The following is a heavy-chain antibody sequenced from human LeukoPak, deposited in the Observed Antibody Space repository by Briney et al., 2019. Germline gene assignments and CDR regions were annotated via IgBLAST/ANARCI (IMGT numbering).Heavy chain of an antibody. Sequence: GESLQISCKGSGYSFTNYWIGWVRQMPGKGLEWMGRIDPSDSYTNYSPSFQGHVTISADKFISTAYLQWSSLKASDTAMYYCARHVKLKVDYYYYGMDVWGQGTTVTVSS. CDR2: IDPSDSYT. J-gene: IGHJ6*02. D-gene: IGHD3-10*02. CDR1: GYSFTNYW. V-gene: IGHV5-10-1*01. CDR3: ARHVKLKVDYYYYGMDV.